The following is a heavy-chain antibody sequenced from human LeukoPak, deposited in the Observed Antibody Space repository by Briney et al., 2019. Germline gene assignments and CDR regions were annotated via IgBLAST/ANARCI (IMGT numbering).Heavy chain of an antibody. Sequence: PGGSLRLSCAASGFTFSSYSMNWVRQAPGKGLEWVSSISSSSSYIYYADSVKGRFTISRDNAKNSLYLQMNSLRAEDTAVYYCARGCSSTSCSMSFDYWGQGTLVTVSS. CDR2: ISSSSSYI. J-gene: IGHJ4*02. D-gene: IGHD2-2*01. V-gene: IGHV3-21*01. CDR3: ARGCSSTSCSMSFDY. CDR1: GFTFSSYS.